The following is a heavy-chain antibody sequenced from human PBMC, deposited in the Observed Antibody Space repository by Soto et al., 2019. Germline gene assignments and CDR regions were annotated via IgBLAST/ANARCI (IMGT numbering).Heavy chain of an antibody. CDR1: GGTFSSYA. Sequence: ASVKVSCKASGGTFSSYAISWVRQAPGQGLEWMGGIIPIFGTANYAQKFQGRVTITADESTSTAYMELSSLRSEDTAVYYCASDAVAGTGGAFDIWGQGTMVTVSS. CDR2: IIPIFGTA. D-gene: IGHD6-19*01. V-gene: IGHV1-69*13. J-gene: IGHJ3*02. CDR3: ASDAVAGTGGAFDI.